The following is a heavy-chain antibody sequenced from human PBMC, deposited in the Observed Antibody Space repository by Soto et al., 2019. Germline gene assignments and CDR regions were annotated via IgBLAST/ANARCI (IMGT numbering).Heavy chain of an antibody. CDR2: ISTSGGNT. D-gene: IGHD3-10*01. V-gene: IGHV3-23*01. CDR3: AKLTPDYSGSGSSFYYFDY. J-gene: IGHJ4*02. CDR1: GFSFSTYA. Sequence: GGSLRLSCAASGFSFSTYAMSWVRQAPGKGLEWVSTISTSGGNTYFADSVKGRFTISRDNSKNTLYLQMNNLRADDTAVYYCAKLTPDYSGSGSSFYYFDYWGQGTLVTVSS.